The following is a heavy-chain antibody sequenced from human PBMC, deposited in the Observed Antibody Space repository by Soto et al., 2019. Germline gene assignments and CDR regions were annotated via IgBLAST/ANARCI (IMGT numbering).Heavy chain of an antibody. D-gene: IGHD6-19*01. Sequence: QVQLVESGGGVVQPGTSLRLSCAASGFTFSSYGMQWVRQAPGKGLECVALTLHDGSNDYYVDSVKGRFTISRDNSKNALYLQMSSLRAEDTALYYCVKDGSSGWPYFDDMDVWGRGTTVTVSS. V-gene: IGHV3-30*18. J-gene: IGHJ6*02. CDR1: GFTFSSYG. CDR3: VKDGSSGWPYFDDMDV. CDR2: TLHDGSND.